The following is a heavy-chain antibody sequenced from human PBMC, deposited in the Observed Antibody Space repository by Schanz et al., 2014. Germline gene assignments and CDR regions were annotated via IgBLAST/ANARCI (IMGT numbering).Heavy chain of an antibody. CDR2: IGNGGVTI. CDR1: GFTFSDYF. CDR3: ARDRRNADLDY. D-gene: IGHD1-1*01. V-gene: IGHV3-11*04. J-gene: IGHJ4*02. Sequence: VQLVESGGGLVQPGGSLRLSCAASGFTFSDYFMAWIRQPPGRGLEWVSYIGNGGVTIYYADSVKGRFTISRDNAKNSLYLEMNSLRAEDTALYYCARDRRNADLDYWGQGTLVTVSS.